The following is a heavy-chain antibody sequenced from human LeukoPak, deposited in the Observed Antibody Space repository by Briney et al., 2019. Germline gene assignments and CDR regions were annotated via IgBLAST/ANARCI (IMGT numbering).Heavy chain of an antibody. D-gene: IGHD3-10*01. CDR3: ARTAVRGVNPVY. Sequence: GGSLRLSCAASGFTFSSYGMHWVRQAPGKGLEWVAFIRYDGSNKYYADTVKGRFTISRDNSKNTLYLQMNSLRSEDTAVYYCARTAVRGVNPVYWGQGTLVTVSS. J-gene: IGHJ4*02. CDR2: IRYDGSNK. CDR1: GFTFSSYG. V-gene: IGHV3-30*02.